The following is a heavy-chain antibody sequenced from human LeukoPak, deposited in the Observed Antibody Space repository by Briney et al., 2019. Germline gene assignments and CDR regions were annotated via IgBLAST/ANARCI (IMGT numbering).Heavy chain of an antibody. V-gene: IGHV1-69*05. J-gene: IGHJ6*03. D-gene: IGHD2-2*01. Sequence: ASVKVSRKASGGTFSSYAISWVRQAPGQGLEWMGGIIPIFGTANYAQKFQGRVTITTDESTSTAYMELSSLRSEDTAVYYCARTKTDIVVVPAASLNYYYYYMDVWGKGTTVTVSS. CDR1: GGTFSSYA. CDR3: ARTKTDIVVVPAASLNYYYYYMDV. CDR2: IIPIFGTA.